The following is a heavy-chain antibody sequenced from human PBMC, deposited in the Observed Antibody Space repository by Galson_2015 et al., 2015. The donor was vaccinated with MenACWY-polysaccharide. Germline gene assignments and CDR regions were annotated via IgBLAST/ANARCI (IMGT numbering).Heavy chain of an antibody. Sequence: SVKVSCKASGYTFTSYDINWVRQATGQGLERVGWMSPNSGNTGYAQNFQGRVTMTRDTSISTAYMELSSLRSEDTAVYYCVRNAIATGYFDHWGQGALVTVSS. CDR3: VRNAIATGYFDH. CDR1: GYTFTSYD. CDR2: MSPNSGNT. J-gene: IGHJ4*02. V-gene: IGHV1-8*01. D-gene: IGHD2-21*01.